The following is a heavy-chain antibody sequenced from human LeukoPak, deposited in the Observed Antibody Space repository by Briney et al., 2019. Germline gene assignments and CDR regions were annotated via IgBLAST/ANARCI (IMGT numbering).Heavy chain of an antibody. J-gene: IGHJ4*02. CDR1: GFIFSNYG. CDR3: AVTRGSSWYFDY. V-gene: IGHV3-23*01. CDR2: ISSSGGGT. D-gene: IGHD6-13*01. Sequence: GGSLRLSCAASGFIFSNYGMSWVRPAPGKGLEWISFISSSGGGTYYADSVKGRFTLSRDNSKNTLYLQMNSLRAEDTAVYYCAVTRGSSWYFDYWGQGTLVTVSS.